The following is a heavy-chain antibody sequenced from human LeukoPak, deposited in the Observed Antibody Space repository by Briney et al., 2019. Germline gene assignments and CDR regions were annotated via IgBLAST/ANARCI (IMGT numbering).Heavy chain of an antibody. CDR2: ISGYNGNT. Sequence: GASVKVSCKASGYTFTSYGISWVRQAPGQGLEWMGWISGYNGNTNYAQKLQGRVTMTTDTSTSTAYMELRSLRSDDTAVYYCARDDPKYYDSSGYFWYYWGQGTLVTVSS. D-gene: IGHD3-22*01. V-gene: IGHV1-18*01. J-gene: IGHJ4*02. CDR1: GYTFTSYG. CDR3: ARDDPKYYDSSGYFWYY.